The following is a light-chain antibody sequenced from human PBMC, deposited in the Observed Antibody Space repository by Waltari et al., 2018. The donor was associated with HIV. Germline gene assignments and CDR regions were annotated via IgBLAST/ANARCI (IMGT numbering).Light chain of an antibody. Sequence: EIVMTQSPATLSVSPGERATLSCRASQSVSSSLAWYQQKPGQAPRLLIYGASTRATGIPARFSGSGSGTEFTLTISSLQSEDFALYYCQQYRKWPHWTFGQGTKVDIK. V-gene: IGKV3-15*01. J-gene: IGKJ1*01. CDR3: QQYRKWPHWT. CDR1: QSVSSS. CDR2: GAS.